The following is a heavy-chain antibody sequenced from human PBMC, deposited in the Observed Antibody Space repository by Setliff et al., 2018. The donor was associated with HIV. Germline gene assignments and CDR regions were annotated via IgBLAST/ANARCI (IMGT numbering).Heavy chain of an antibody. CDR1: GESFSTYF. D-gene: IGHD2-8*01. CDR3: ATGLIMAPDY. Sequence: SETLSLTCAVYGESFSTYFWNWIRQPPGKGLEWIGQINHSGNTNYNPSLKSRVTISMGTSRNQFSLKLRSVTAADTAVYYCATGLIMAPDYWGQGSLVTVPS. J-gene: IGHJ4*02. V-gene: IGHV4-34*01. CDR2: INHSGNT.